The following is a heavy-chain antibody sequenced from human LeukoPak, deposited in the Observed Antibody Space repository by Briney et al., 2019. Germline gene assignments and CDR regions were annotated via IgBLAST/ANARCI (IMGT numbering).Heavy chain of an antibody. CDR3: ANPVTQGGEFDY. Sequence: TGGSLRLSCAASGFTFSSYVMSWVRQAPGKGLEWVSAISGSGGSTYYADSVKGRFTISRDNSKNTLYLQMNSLRAEDTAVYYCANPVTQGGEFDYWGQGTLVTVSS. CDR1: GFTFSSYV. CDR2: ISGSGGST. V-gene: IGHV3-23*01. J-gene: IGHJ4*02. D-gene: IGHD3-16*01.